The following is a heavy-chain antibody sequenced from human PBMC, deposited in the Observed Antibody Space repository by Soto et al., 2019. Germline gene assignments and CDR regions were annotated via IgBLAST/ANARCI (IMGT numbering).Heavy chain of an antibody. J-gene: IGHJ4*02. CDR3: AHKDRTRCGGDCYYFDY. D-gene: IGHD2-21*02. CDR2: IYWDDDK. V-gene: IGHV2-5*02. Sequence: QITLKESGPTLVKPTQTLTLTCTFSGFSLSTSGVGVGWIRQPPGKALEWLALIYWDDDKRYSPSLKSRLTNTKDTSKLPVVLTMPNMDPVDTATYYCAHKDRTRCGGDCYYFDYWGQGTLVTVSS. CDR1: GFSLSTSGVG.